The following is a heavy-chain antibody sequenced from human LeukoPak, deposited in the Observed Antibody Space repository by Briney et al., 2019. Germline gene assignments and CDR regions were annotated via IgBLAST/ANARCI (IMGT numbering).Heavy chain of an antibody. Sequence: SQTLSLTCTVSGGSISSGGYYWSWIRQHPGKGLEWIGYIYYSGSTYYNPSLKSRVTISVDASKNQFSLKLSSVTAADTAVYYCARSYCSSTSCSPYYYYYMDVWGKGTTVTVSS. V-gene: IGHV4-31*03. J-gene: IGHJ6*03. CDR2: IYYSGST. CDR3: ARSYCSSTSCSPYYYYYMDV. CDR1: GGSISSGGYY. D-gene: IGHD2-2*01.